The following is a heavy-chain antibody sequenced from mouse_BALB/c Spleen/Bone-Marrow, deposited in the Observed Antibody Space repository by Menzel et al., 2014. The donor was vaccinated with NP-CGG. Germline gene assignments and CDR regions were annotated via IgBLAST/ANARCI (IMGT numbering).Heavy chain of an antibody. CDR1: GYTFSSYW. J-gene: IGHJ3*01. CDR2: ILPGSDST. Sequence: VHLVEYGAELMKPGASVRISCKATGYTFSSYWIEWVKQRPGHGLEWIGEILPGSDSTNYNENFKGKATFTADTSSNTAYMQLNSLTSEDSAVYFCARDSSDYLAWFAYWGQGTLVTVSA. D-gene: IGHD3-2*01. CDR3: ARDSSDYLAWFAY. V-gene: IGHV1-9*01.